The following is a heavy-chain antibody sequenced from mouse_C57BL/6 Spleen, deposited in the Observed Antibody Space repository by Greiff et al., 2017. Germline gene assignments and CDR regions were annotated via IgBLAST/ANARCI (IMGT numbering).Heavy chain of an antibody. CDR3: TPIGGSSYPLLAY. CDR1: GYTFTDYE. V-gene: IGHV1-15*01. CDR2: IDPETGGT. Sequence: VQLQQSGAELVRPGASVTLSCKASGYTFTDYEMHWVKPTPVHGLEWIGAIDPETGGTAYNQKFKGKAVLTADKSSSTAYMELRSLTSEDSAVYYCTPIGGSSYPLLAYWGQGTLVTVSA. D-gene: IGHD1-1*01. J-gene: IGHJ3*01.